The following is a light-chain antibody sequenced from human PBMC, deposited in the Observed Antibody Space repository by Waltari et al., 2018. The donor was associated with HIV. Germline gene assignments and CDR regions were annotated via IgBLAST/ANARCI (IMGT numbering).Light chain of an antibody. Sequence: QSVPTQPPSASGTPGQRVTISCSGSNSNIGTRPVNWYQQLAGSAPKLLIYRSDLRPSGVPDRFSGSKSATSASLAISGLQSEDEATYYCASWDDSLNGVIFGGGTELTVL. CDR2: RSD. V-gene: IGLV1-44*01. J-gene: IGLJ2*01. CDR3: ASWDDSLNGVI. CDR1: NSNIGTRP.